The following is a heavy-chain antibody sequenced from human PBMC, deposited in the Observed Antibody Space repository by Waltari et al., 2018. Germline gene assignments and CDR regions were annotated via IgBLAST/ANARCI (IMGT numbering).Heavy chain of an antibody. CDR1: GYSIRSGYY. D-gene: IGHD3-16*01. Sequence: QVQLQESGPGLVKPSETLSLTCAVSGYSIRSGYYWGWIRQPPGKGLEWIGSIYHSGSTDYNPSLKSRVTISVDTSKNQFSRRLSSGTAADTAVYYCARDRGGEGVAFDIWGQGTMVTVSS. CDR3: ARDRGGEGVAFDI. V-gene: IGHV4-38-2*02. CDR2: IYHSGST. J-gene: IGHJ3*02.